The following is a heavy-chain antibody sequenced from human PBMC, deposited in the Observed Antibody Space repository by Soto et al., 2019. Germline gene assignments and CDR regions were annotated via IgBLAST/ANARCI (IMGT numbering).Heavy chain of an antibody. CDR3: ARADGSGWFNWFDP. D-gene: IGHD6-19*01. V-gene: IGHV4-34*01. CDR1: GGSFSGYY. J-gene: IGHJ5*02. Sequence: PSETLSLTCAVYGGSFSGYYWSWIRQPPGKGLEWIGEINHSGSTNYNPSLKSRVTISVDTSKNQFSLKLSSVTAADTAVYYCARADGSGWFNWFDPWGQGTLVTVSS. CDR2: INHSGST.